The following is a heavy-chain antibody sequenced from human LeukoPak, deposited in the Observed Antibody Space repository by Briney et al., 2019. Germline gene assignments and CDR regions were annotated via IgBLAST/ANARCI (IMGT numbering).Heavy chain of an antibody. Sequence: SETLSLTCIVSGGSISSYYWSWIRQPPGKGLEWIGYIYYSGSTNYNPSLKSRVTISVDTSKNQFSLKLSSVTAADTAVYYCARHAIYGSGSYHWFDPWGQGTLVTVSS. CDR1: GGSISSYY. D-gene: IGHD3-10*01. CDR2: IYYSGST. CDR3: ARHAIYGSGSYHWFDP. V-gene: IGHV4-59*08. J-gene: IGHJ5*02.